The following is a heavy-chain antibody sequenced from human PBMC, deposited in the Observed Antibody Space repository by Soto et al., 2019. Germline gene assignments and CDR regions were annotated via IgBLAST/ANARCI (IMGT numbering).Heavy chain of an antibody. D-gene: IGHD6-19*01. CDR2: ISADGRPI. V-gene: IGHV3-48*01. J-gene: IGHJ4*02. CDR3: ARDLGWAFDC. Sequence: EVQLVESGGGLAQPGGSLSLSCAASGFTFSTFSMNWVRQAPGRGLEWISYISADGRPISYADSVKGRFTISRDNAKNSLYLQMDSLRVEDTAVYYCARDLGWAFDCWGQGTLVTVSS. CDR1: GFTFSTFS.